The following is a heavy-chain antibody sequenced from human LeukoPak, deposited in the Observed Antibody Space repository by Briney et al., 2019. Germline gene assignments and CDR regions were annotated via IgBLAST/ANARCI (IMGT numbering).Heavy chain of an antibody. V-gene: IGHV3-53*01. J-gene: IGHJ6*03. CDR3: ARETHYYYYMDV. Sequence: GGSLRLSCTVSGFTVSSNSMSWVRQAPGKGLEWVSFIYSGTTHYSDSVKGRFTISRDNSKNTLYLQMNSLRAEDTAVYYCARETHYYYYMDVWGKGTKVTISS. CDR1: GFTVSSNS. CDR2: IYSGTT.